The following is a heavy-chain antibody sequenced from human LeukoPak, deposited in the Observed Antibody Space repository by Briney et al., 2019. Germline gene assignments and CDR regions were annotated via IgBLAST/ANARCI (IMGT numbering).Heavy chain of an antibody. Sequence: SQTLSLTCAVSGGSISSGGYYWSWIRQPAGKGLEWIGRIYTSGSTNYNPSLKSRVTISVDTSKNQFSLKLSSVTAADTAVYYCARVRGYSGYANWFDPWGQGTLVTVSS. CDR2: IYTSGST. J-gene: IGHJ5*02. CDR1: GGSISSGGYY. V-gene: IGHV4-61*02. D-gene: IGHD5-12*01. CDR3: ARVRGYSGYANWFDP.